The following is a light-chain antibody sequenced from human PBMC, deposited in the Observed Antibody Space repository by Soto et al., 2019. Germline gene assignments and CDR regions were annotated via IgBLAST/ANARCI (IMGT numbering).Light chain of an antibody. CDR1: QGISNY. V-gene: IGKV1-27*01. CDR3: QKYYSVPHT. J-gene: IGKJ5*01. CDR2: AAS. Sequence: DIQMTQSPSSLSAFVGDRVTITCRASQGISNYLAWYQQKPGEVPNLLIYAASTLQSGVPSRFSGSGSGTDFTLPISSLQPEDVATYYCQKYYSVPHTFGQGTRVEIK.